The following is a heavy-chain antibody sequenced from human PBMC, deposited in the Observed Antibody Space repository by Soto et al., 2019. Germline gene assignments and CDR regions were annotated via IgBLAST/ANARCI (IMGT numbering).Heavy chain of an antibody. CDR2: IIPIFGTA. V-gene: IGHV1-69*13. D-gene: IGHD6-13*01. CDR3: ALYDSSSWFDFDY. Sequence: SVKVSCKASGGTFSSYAISWVRQAPGQGPEWMGGIIPIFGTANYAQKFQGRVTITADESTSTAYMELSSLRSEDTAVYYCALYDSSSWFDFDYWGQGTLVTVSS. J-gene: IGHJ4*02. CDR1: GGTFSSYA.